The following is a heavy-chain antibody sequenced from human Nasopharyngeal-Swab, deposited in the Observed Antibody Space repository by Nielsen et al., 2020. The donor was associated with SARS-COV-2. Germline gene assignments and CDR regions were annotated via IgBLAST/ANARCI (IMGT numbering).Heavy chain of an antibody. Sequence: SETLSPTCTVTGGSISSTFYYWSWIRRPAGRGLEWIGRIHTTGSTNYNPSLKSRVTISVGTSKNLLFLKLTSVTAADTAVYYCARYTNGRMDYWGQGTLVTVSS. CDR3: ARYTNGRMDY. J-gene: IGHJ4*02. CDR2: IHTTGST. V-gene: IGHV4-61*02. CDR1: GGSISSTFYY. D-gene: IGHD2-8*01.